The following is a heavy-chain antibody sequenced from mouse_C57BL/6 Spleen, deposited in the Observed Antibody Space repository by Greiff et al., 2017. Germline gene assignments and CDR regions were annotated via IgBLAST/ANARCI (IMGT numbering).Heavy chain of an antibody. Sequence: VKLVESGAELVKPGASVKLSCKASGYTFTSYWMHWVKQRPGQGLEWIGMIHPNSGSTNYNEKFKSKATLTVDKSSSTAYMQLSSLTSEDSAVYYCARDWFAYWGQGTLVTVSA. J-gene: IGHJ3*01. CDR3: ARDWFAY. CDR2: IHPNSGST. V-gene: IGHV1-64*01. CDR1: GYTFTSYW.